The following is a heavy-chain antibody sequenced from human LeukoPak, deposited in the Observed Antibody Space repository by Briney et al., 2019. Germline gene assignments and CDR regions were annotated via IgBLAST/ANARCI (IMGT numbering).Heavy chain of an antibody. CDR3: ARQYSSSWYTGSGWFDP. V-gene: IGHV4-4*09. J-gene: IGHJ5*02. Sequence: PSENLSLTCTVSGGSISSYYWSWIRQPPGKGLEWIGYIYTSGSTNYNPSLKSRVTISVDTSKNQFSLKLSSVTAADTAVYYCARQYSSSWYTGSGWFDPWGQGTLVTVSS. D-gene: IGHD6-13*01. CDR2: IYTSGST. CDR1: GGSISSYY.